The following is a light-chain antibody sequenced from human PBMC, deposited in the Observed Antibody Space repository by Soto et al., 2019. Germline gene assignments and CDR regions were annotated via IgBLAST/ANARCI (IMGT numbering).Light chain of an antibody. V-gene: IGKV3-20*01. CDR1: QSVSSY. CDR3: QQYGRSPYT. CDR2: DAS. J-gene: IGKJ2*01. Sequence: EIVLTQSPATLSLSPGERATLSCRASQSVSSYLAWYQQKPGQAPRLLIYDASSRATGISDRFSGSGSGTDFTLTISRLESEDFAVYYCQQYGRSPYTFGQGTKVEIK.